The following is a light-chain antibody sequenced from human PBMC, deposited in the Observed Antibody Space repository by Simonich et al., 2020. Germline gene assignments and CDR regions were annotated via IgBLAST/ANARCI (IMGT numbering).Light chain of an antibody. Sequence: QSALTQPASVSGSPGQSITISCTGTSSDVGGYNYVSWYQQHPGKAPQLMIYDVSTRPSGVPDRFSGSKSGNTASLTISGLQAEDEADYYCCSYAGSYVVFGGGTKLTVL. CDR2: DVS. V-gene: IGLV2-11*01. CDR1: SSDVGGYNY. J-gene: IGLJ2*01. CDR3: CSYAGSYVV.